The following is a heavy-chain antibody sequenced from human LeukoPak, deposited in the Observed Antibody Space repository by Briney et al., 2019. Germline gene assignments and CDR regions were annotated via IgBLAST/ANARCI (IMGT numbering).Heavy chain of an antibody. V-gene: IGHV4-4*07. J-gene: IGHJ6*03. CDR3: ASSQGGIVPAATRRYYYYMDV. Sequence: PSETLSLTCTVSGVSITNYYWTWIRQPAGKGLEWVGHIYANGNTNYNPSLKSRVTMSVDTAKSQLSLKLSSVTAADTAVYYCASSQGGIVPAATRRYYYYMDVWGKGTTVTVSS. D-gene: IGHD2-2*01. CDR2: IYANGNT. CDR1: GVSITNYY.